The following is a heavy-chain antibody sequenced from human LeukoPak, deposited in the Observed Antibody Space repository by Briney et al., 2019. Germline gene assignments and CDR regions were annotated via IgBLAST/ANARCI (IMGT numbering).Heavy chain of an antibody. V-gene: IGHV3-48*04. Sequence: GGSLRLSCAASGFTFSSYSMNWVRQAPGKGLEWVSYISSSSSTIYYADSVKGRFTISRDNAKNSLYLQMNSLKTEDTAVYYCAKTRSIVGLELLVLEVYDYWGQGTLVTVSS. D-gene: IGHD1-7*01. CDR1: GFTFSSYS. CDR3: AKTRSIVGLELLVLEVYDY. J-gene: IGHJ4*02. CDR2: ISSSSSTI.